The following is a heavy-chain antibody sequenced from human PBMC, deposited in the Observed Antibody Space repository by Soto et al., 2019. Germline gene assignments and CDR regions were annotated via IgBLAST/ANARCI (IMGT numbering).Heavy chain of an antibody. Sequence: QVQLVQSGAEVKKPGASVKVSCKASGYTFTGYYMHWVRQAPGQGLEWMGWINPNSGGTNYAQKVPGWVXMTQDXXISTAYMELSRLRSDDTAVYYCARDARGDEAPMDYWGQGTLVTVSS. J-gene: IGHJ4*02. CDR3: ARDARGDEAPMDY. CDR1: GYTFTGYY. V-gene: IGHV1-2*04. D-gene: IGHD3-10*01. CDR2: INPNSGGT.